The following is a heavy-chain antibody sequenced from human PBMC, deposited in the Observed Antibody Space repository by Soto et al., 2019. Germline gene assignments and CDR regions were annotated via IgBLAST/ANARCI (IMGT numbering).Heavy chain of an antibody. CDR2: ISYDGSTK. V-gene: IGHV3-30*03. D-gene: IGHD3-3*01. CDR1: GFTFSNYG. Sequence: GGSLRLSCAASGFTFSNYGMHWVRQAPGKGLEWVAVISYDGSTKYYADSVKGRFTISRDSSKNTLYLQMNSLRAEDTAVYYCARGVNYDIWSAYSYWGQGT. CDR3: ARGVNYDIWSAYSY. J-gene: IGHJ4*02.